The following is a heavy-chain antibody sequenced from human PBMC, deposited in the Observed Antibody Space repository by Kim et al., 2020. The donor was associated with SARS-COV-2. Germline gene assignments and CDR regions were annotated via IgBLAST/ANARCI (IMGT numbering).Heavy chain of an antibody. CDR2: INHSGST. D-gene: IGHD2-15*01. J-gene: IGHJ4*01. V-gene: IGHV4-34*01. CDR3: AREGPGYCSGGSCYSPDY. CDR1: GGSFSGYY. Sequence: SETLSLTCAVYGGSFSGYYWSWIRQPPGKGLEWIGEINHSGSTNYNPSLKSRVTISVDTSKNQFSLKLSSVTAADTAVYYFAREGPGYCSGGSCYSPDY.